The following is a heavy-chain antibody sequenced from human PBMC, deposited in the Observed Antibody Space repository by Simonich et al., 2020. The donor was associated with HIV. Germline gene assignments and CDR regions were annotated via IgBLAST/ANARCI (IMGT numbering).Heavy chain of an antibody. V-gene: IGHV3-7*01. CDR2: IMKDGTDK. J-gene: IGHJ4*02. CDR3: ARDGMVRGVIILTPAFDY. CDR1: GFTFSSSR. Sequence: EVQLVESGGGLVKPGGSLRLSCAASGFTFSSSRMNWDRQAQGMGREWVPHIMKDGTDKNHEDSGKGRFTIARDNAKNSLYLQMNSLRAEDPAVYYCARDGMVRGVIILTPAFDYWGQGTLVTVSS. D-gene: IGHD3-10*01.